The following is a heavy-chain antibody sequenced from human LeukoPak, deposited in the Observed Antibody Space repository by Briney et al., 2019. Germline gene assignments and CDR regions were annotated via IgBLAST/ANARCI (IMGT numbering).Heavy chain of an antibody. CDR3: AKAGGERSSSSSWPEYFDN. V-gene: IGHV3-23*01. CDR1: GFTFSSYA. Sequence: GGSLRLSCAASGFTFSSYAMSWVRQAPGKGLEWVSAISGSGGSTYYADSVKGRFTISRDNSKNTLYRQMNSLRAEDTAVYYCAKAGGERSSSSSWPEYFDNWGQGTLVTVSS. J-gene: IGHJ4*02. D-gene: IGHD6-13*01. CDR2: ISGSGGST.